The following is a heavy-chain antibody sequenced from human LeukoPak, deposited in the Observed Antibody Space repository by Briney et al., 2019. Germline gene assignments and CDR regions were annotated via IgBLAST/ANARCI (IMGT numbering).Heavy chain of an antibody. V-gene: IGHV1-2*02. CDR1: GYTFTGYY. CDR3: ARDRLYGSSWSFDY. J-gene: IGHJ4*02. Sequence: ASVKVSCKASGYTFTGYYMHWVRQAPGQGLEWMGWINSNSGGTNYAQKFQGRVTMTRDTSISTAYMELSRLRSDDTAVYYCARDRLYGSSWSFDYWGQGTLVTVSS. D-gene: IGHD6-13*01. CDR2: INSNSGGT.